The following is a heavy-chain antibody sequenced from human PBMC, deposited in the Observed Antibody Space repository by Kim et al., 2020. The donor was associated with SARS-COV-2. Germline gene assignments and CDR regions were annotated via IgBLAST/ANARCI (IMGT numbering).Heavy chain of an antibody. Sequence: SETLSLTCTVSGGSISSYYWSWIRQPPGKGLEWIGYIYYSGSTNYNPSLKSRVTISVDTSKKQCSLKLSSVTAADTAVYYCARTYRGSYLDYWGQGTLVTVSS. CDR3: ARTYRGSYLDY. CDR1: GGSISSYY. J-gene: IGHJ4*02. V-gene: IGHV4-59*01. D-gene: IGHD1-26*01. CDR2: IYYSGST.